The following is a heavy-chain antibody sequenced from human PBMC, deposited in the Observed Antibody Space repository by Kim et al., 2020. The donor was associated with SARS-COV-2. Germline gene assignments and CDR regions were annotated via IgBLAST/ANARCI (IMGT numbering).Heavy chain of an antibody. CDR3: ARAYSNVVGY. D-gene: IGHD4-4*01. CDR1: GFTFSSYS. J-gene: IGHJ4*02. CDR2: ISSSSSSI. Sequence: GGSLRLSCAASGFTFSSYSMNWVRQAPGKGLEWVSSISSSSSSIYYADSVKGRFTISRDNAKNSLYLQMNSLRAEDTAVYYCARAYSNVVGYWGQGTLVTVSS. V-gene: IGHV3-21*01.